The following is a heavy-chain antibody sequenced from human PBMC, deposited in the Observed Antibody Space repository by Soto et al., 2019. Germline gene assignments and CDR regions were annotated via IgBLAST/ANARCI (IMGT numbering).Heavy chain of an antibody. CDR1: GFTFSNYV. Sequence: GGSLRLSCAASGFTFSNYVMTWVRQPPGKGLEWVSAMDMNSSGGDTYYADSVKGRFTISRDNAKNSLYLHMDSLRAEDTAVYYCARGFGSSWFHYWGQGTLVTVSS. CDR3: ARGFGSSWFHY. V-gene: IGHV3-23*01. J-gene: IGHJ4*02. CDR2: MDMNSSGGDT. D-gene: IGHD6-13*01.